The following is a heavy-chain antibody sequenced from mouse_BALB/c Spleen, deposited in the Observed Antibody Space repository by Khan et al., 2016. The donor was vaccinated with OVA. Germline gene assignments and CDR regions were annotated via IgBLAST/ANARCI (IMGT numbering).Heavy chain of an antibody. Sequence: QIQLVQSGPELKKPGETVRISCKASGYTFTTAGMQWVQKMPGKGLKWIGWINTHSGVPKYAEDFKGRFVFSLETSASTAYLQITNLKNEDTATYCCARGGAAFYRNDGGDMDSWGQGTSVTVSA. D-gene: IGHD2-14*01. J-gene: IGHJ4*01. CDR1: GYTFTTAG. CDR3: ARGGAAFYRNDGGDMDS. CDR2: INTHSGVP. V-gene: IGHV9-4*02.